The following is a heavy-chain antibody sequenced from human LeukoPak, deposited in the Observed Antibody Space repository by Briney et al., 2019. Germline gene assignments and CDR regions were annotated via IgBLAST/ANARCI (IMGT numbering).Heavy chain of an antibody. Sequence: SETLSLTCTVSGGSISSHFWSWIRQPPGKGLDGMGYMFYSGSTNYNPSLKSRVTISVDASKNQFSLKLTSVSAADTAVYYCARDRAPVTMIRGAPGGFDPWGQGTLVTVSS. J-gene: IGHJ5*02. CDR1: GGSISSHF. CDR2: MFYSGST. D-gene: IGHD3-10*01. V-gene: IGHV4-59*11. CDR3: ARDRAPVTMIRGAPGGFDP.